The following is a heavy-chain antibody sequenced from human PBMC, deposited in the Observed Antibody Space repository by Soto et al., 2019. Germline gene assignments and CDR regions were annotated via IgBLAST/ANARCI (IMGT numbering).Heavy chain of an antibody. CDR2: ISAYNGNT. Sequence: ASVKVSCKASGYTFTSYGISWVRQAPGQGLEWMGWISAYNGNTNYAQKLQGRVTMTTDTSTSTAYMELRSLRSDDTAVYYCARYFVARYSGSYLGYWGQGTLVLVSS. V-gene: IGHV1-18*04. CDR1: GYTFTSYG. J-gene: IGHJ4*02. CDR3: ARYFVARYSGSYLGY. D-gene: IGHD1-26*01.